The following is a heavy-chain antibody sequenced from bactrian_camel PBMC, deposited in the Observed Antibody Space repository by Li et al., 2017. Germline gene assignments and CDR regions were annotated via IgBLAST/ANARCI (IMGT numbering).Heavy chain of an antibody. D-gene: IGHD1*01. J-gene: IGHJ4*01. CDR2: IYTGSDGGST. Sequence: HVQLVESGGGLVQAGGSLRLSCTASGLTFDDYAMGWFRQAPGKEREGVATIYTGSDGGSTDYAASVKGRFTVSRDNAKNTFYLRINSLKPEDTAMYYCAAGHPRCSMTAARFTDWGQGTQVTVS. V-gene: IGHV3S63*01. CDR3: AAGHPRCSMTAARFTD. CDR1: GLTFDDYA.